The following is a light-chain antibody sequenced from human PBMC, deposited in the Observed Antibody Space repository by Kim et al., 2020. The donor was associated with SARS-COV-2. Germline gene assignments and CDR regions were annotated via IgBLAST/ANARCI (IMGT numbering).Light chain of an antibody. CDR3: QQYGNVPPYT. V-gene: IGKV3-20*01. CDR2: GAS. CDR1: KTVPNNN. Sequence: PGEKAIPSCMARKTVPNNNLAWDQQKTARAPRLLVYGASSRATGIPDRFTGSGSGTDFTLTISRLEPEDFAVYYCQQYGNVPPYTFGQGTKLEI. J-gene: IGKJ2*01.